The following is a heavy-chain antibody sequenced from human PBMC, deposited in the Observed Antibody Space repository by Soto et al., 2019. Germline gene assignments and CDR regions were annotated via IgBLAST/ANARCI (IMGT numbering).Heavy chain of an antibody. Sequence: PGGSLSLSCAASGFTFSSYAMSWVRQAPGEGLEWGSAISGSGGSTYYADSVKGRFTISRDNSKNTLYTQMNSLRAEDTAVYYCAKVSSRKYYYDSSGYYSGGYGMDVWGQGTTVTVSS. J-gene: IGHJ6*02. CDR3: AKVSSRKYYYDSSGYYSGGYGMDV. D-gene: IGHD3-22*01. CDR2: ISGSGGST. V-gene: IGHV3-23*01. CDR1: GFTFSSYA.